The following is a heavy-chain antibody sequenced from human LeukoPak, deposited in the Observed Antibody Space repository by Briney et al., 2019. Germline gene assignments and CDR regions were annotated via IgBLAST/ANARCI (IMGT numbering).Heavy chain of an antibody. D-gene: IGHD3-16*02. Sequence: SEILSLTCAVYGGSFSGYCWSWIRQPPGKGLEWMGEIYHCGSTNYNPSLKSRVTISVDTSKNQFSLKLSSVTAADTAVYYCARGHYDYVWGSYRYTRNDYYYYMDVWGKGTTVTVSS. CDR2: IYHCGST. CDR3: ARGHYDYVWGSYRYTRNDYYYYMDV. J-gene: IGHJ6*03. CDR1: GGSFSGYC. V-gene: IGHV4-34*01.